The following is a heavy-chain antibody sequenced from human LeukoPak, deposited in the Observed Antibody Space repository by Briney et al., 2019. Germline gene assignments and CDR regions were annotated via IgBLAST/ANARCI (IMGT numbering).Heavy chain of an antibody. Sequence: GGSLRLSCAASGFTFSSYAMHWVRQAPGKGLEWVAVISYDGSNKYYADSVKGRFTISRDNSKNTLYLQMNSLRAEDTAVYYCAREPFYGDYYYYGMDVWGQGTTVTVSS. CDR2: ISYDGSNK. CDR3: AREPFYGDYYYYGMDV. D-gene: IGHD4-17*01. CDR1: GFTFSSYA. J-gene: IGHJ6*02. V-gene: IGHV3-30-3*01.